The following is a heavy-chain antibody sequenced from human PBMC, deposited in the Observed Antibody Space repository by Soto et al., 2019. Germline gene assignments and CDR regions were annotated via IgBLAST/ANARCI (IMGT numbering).Heavy chain of an antibody. D-gene: IGHD4-17*01. CDR2: IYYSGST. J-gene: IGHJ6*02. CDR3: ARVSGDGYGDHGYYYGMDV. Sequence: QVQLQESGPGLVKPSQTLSLTCTVSGGSISSGGYYWSWIRQHPGKGLEWIGYIYYSGSTYYNPSLKSRVNISVDTSKNQFSLKLSSVTAADTAVYYCARVSGDGYGDHGYYYGMDVWGQGTTVTVSS. V-gene: IGHV4-31*03. CDR1: GGSISSGGYY.